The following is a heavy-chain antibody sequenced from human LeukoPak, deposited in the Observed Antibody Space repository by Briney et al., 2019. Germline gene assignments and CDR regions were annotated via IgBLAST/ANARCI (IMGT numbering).Heavy chain of an antibody. Sequence: PSETLSLTCAVYGGSFSGYYWSWIRQPPGKGLEWIGEINHSGSTNYNPSLKSRVTISVDTSKNQFSLKLSSVTAADTAVYYCAREAVGCSGGSCYLPDYWSQETLVTVSS. D-gene: IGHD2-15*01. J-gene: IGHJ4*02. CDR2: INHSGST. V-gene: IGHV4-34*01. CDR1: GGSFSGYY. CDR3: AREAVGCSGGSCYLPDY.